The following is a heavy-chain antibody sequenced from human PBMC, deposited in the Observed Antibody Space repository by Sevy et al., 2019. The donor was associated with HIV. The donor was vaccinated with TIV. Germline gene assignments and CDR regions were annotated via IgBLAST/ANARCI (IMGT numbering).Heavy chain of an antibody. D-gene: IGHD3-22*01. V-gene: IGHV4-31*03. Sequence: SETLSLTCTVSGGSISSGGYYWSWIRQHPGKGLEWIGYIYYSGSTYYNPSLKSRVTISLDTSKNQFSLKLSSVTAADTAVYYCASYYDSSGYPWLYFDLWGRGTLVTVSS. J-gene: IGHJ2*01. CDR2: IYYSGST. CDR3: ASYYDSSGYPWLYFDL. CDR1: GGSISSGGYY.